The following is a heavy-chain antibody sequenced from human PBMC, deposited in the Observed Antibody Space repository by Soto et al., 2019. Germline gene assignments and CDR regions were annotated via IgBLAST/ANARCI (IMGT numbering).Heavy chain of an antibody. V-gene: IGHV3-74*01. CDR3: ARLPHKSPQY. D-gene: IGHD2-21*01. Sequence: EVQLVESGGGLVQPGGSLRLSCVASGFTFSSYWMHWVRQAPGKGLVWVSSISNDGSSTSYADPVKGRITISRDNAKNTLYLQKNSLRAEDTAVDYCARLPHKSPQYWGQGTLVIVSP. J-gene: IGHJ1*01. CDR1: GFTFSSYW. CDR2: ISNDGSST.